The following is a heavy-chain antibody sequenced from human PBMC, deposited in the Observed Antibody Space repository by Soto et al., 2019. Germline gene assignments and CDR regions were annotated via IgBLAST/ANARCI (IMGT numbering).Heavy chain of an antibody. V-gene: IGHV4-34*01. CDR3: ARGKWLVPRYYYGMDV. CDR2: INHSGST. J-gene: IGHJ6*02. Sequence: SETLSLTCAVYGGSFSGYYWSWIRQPPGKGLEWIGEINHSGSTNYNPSLKSRVTISVDTSKNQFSLKLSSVTAADTAVYYCARGKWLVPRYYYGMDVWGQGTTVT. CDR1: GGSFSGYY. D-gene: IGHD6-19*01.